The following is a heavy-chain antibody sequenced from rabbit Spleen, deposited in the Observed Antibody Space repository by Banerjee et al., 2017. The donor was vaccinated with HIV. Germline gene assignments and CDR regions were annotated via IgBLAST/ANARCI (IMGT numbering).Heavy chain of an antibody. J-gene: IGHJ6*01. CDR2: IEAGSSGFT. V-gene: IGHV1S40*01. CDR3: ARDTGSSFSSYGMDL. Sequence: QSLEESGGDLVKPVASLTLTCTASGFDFSSSHYMCWVRQAPGKGLEWIACIEAGSSGFTYFASWAKGRFTTSKTSSTTVTLQMTSLTAADTATYFCARDTGSSFSSYGMDLWGQGTLVTVS. CDR1: GFDFSSSHY. D-gene: IGHD8-1*01.